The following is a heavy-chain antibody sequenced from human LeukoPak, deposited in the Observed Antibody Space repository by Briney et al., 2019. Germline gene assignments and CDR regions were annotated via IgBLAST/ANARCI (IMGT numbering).Heavy chain of an antibody. V-gene: IGHV4-39*07. CDR3: ARTSLPVLRYFGGFDP. D-gene: IGHD3-9*01. Sequence: SETLSLTCTVSGGSISSSSYYWGWIRQPPGKGLEWIGEINHSGSTNYNPSLKSRVTISVDTSKNQFSLKLSSVTAADTAVYYCARTSLPVLRYFGGFDPWGQGTLVTVSS. J-gene: IGHJ5*02. CDR2: INHSGST. CDR1: GGSISSSSYY.